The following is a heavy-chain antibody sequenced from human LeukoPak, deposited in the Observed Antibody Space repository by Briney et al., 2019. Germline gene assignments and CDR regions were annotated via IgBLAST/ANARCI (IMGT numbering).Heavy chain of an antibody. V-gene: IGHV1-2*02. CDR3: ARVLRGFWSAQNGIPDY. Sequence: ASVKVSCKASGYTFTGYYMHWVRQAPGQGLEWMGWINPNSGGTNYAQKFQGRVTMTRDTSISTAYMELSRLRSDDTAVYYCARVLRGFWSAQNGIPDYWGQGTLVTVSS. D-gene: IGHD3-3*01. CDR1: GYTFTGYY. J-gene: IGHJ4*02. CDR2: INPNSGGT.